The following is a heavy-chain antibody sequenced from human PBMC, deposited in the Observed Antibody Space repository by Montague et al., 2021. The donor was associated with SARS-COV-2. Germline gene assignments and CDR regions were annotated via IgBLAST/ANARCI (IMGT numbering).Heavy chain of an antibody. V-gene: IGHV4-39*01. CDR2: IYNGGTT. CDR1: GDSIRNSDYS. D-gene: IGHD2-15*01. J-gene: IGHJ4*02. CDR3: ATRTRYPQNDFGF. Sequence: SETLSLTCTVSGDSIRNSDYSWGWVRQPPGKGLEWIGNIYNGGTTFYNPSLKSRVTISVDTSKNQFSLKLSSVTAADTAVYYCATRTRYPQNDFGFWGQGTLGTVSS.